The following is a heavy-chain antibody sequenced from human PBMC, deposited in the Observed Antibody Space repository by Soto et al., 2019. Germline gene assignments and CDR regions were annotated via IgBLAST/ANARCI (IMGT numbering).Heavy chain of an antibody. CDR1: GYTFNNYA. CDR3: AKETTRFAVPPALDY. J-gene: IGHJ4*02. V-gene: IGHV3-30*18. CDR2: ISYDGRNT. Sequence: GGSLRLSCEASGYTFNNYAMHWVRLAAGKGLEWVAGISYDGRNTFYADSVKGRFTISRDNSKNTLSLQMNSLRAEDTAVYYCAKETTRFAVPPALDYWGQGTLVTVSS. D-gene: IGHD1-1*01.